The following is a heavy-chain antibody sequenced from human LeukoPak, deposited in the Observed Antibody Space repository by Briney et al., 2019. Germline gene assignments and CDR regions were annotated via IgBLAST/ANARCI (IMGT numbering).Heavy chain of an antibody. D-gene: IGHD3-10*01. CDR1: GYTFTGYY. Sequence: ASVKVSCKASGYTFTGYYMHWVRQAPGQGLEWMGWINPNSGGTNYAQKFQGRVTMTRDTSISTAYMELSRLRSDDTAVYYCARVRGFGESSPSDYWGQGTLVTVSP. CDR2: INPNSGGT. J-gene: IGHJ4*02. V-gene: IGHV1-2*02. CDR3: ARVRGFGESSPSDY.